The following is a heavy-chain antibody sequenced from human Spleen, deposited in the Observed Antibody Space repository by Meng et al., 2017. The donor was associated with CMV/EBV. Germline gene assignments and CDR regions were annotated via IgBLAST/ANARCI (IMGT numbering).Heavy chain of an antibody. V-gene: IGHV3-33*01. J-gene: IGHJ4*02. D-gene: IGHD2-21*01. Sequence: AASGFTFSDYNMHWVRQAPGKGLEWVAVIWYDGNKRFYGDSVKGRFAISRDNSKNTLYLQMIGLRAEDTAVYYCARDSVVVIARWDYWGQGTLVTVSS. CDR3: ARDSVVVIARWDY. CDR1: GFTFSDYN. CDR2: IWYDGNKR.